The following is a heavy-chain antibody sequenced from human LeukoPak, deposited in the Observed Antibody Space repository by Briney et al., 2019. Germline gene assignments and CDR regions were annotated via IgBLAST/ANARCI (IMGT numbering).Heavy chain of an antibody. Sequence: SQTLSLTCTVCGGSISSGSYYWSWIRQPAGKGLEWIGRIYTSGSTNYNPSLKSRVTISVDTSKNQFSLKLSSVTAADTAVYYCAVGGLAGDYWGQGTLVTVSS. CDR2: IYTSGST. CDR3: AVGGLAGDY. J-gene: IGHJ4*02. CDR1: GGSISSGSYY. V-gene: IGHV4-61*02.